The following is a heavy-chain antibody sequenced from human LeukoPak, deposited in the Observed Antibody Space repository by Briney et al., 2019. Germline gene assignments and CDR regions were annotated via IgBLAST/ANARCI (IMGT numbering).Heavy chain of an antibody. V-gene: IGHV4-59*01. Sequence: SETLSLTCTVSGGSISSYYWSWIRQPPGKGLEWIGYIYYSGSTNYNPSLKSRVTISVDTSKNQFSLKLSSVTAADTAVYYCAGGGDWNPYFDYWGQGTLVTVSS. J-gene: IGHJ4*02. D-gene: IGHD1-1*01. CDR3: AGGGDWNPYFDY. CDR2: IYYSGST. CDR1: GGSISSYY.